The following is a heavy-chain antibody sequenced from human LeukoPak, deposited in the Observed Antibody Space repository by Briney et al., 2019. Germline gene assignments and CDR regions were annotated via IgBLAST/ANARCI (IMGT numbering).Heavy chain of an antibody. Sequence: PGGSLRLSCAASVFTFSSYWMNWARQAPWKGLESVAIVNEDGSAKYYLDSVKGRFTISRDNARNSLYLEMNSLRAEDTAVYYCARDYWRSIDHWGQGTLVTVSS. CDR3: ARDYWRSIDH. D-gene: IGHD1-1*01. J-gene: IGHJ4*02. CDR1: VFTFSSYW. V-gene: IGHV3-7*01. CDR2: VNEDGSAK.